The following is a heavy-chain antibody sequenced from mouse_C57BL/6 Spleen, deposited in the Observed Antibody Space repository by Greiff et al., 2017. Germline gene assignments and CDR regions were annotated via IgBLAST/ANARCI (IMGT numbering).Heavy chain of an antibody. CDR3: AYDYGGETLFAY. D-gene: IGHD2-4*01. CDR1: GFTFSDYG. CDR2: ISSGSSTI. V-gene: IGHV5-17*01. Sequence: EVKLMESGGGLVKPGGSLKLSCAASGFTFSDYGMHWVRQAPEKGLEWVAYISSGSSTIYYADTVKGRFTISRDNAKNTLFLQMTSLRSEDTAMYYCAYDYGGETLFAYWGQGTLVTVSA. J-gene: IGHJ3*01.